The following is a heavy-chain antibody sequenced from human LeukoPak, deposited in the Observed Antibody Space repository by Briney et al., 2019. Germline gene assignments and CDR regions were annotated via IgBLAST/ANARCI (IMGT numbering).Heavy chain of an antibody. J-gene: IGHJ4*02. CDR1: GFALSTSGVG. CDR3: AHLKDPYYYDSSGYLDY. D-gene: IGHD3-22*01. CDR2: SYWNDDK. V-gene: IGHV2-5*01. Sequence: SGPTLVKPTQTLTLTWTFSGFALSTSGVGVGWIRQPPGKALEWLALSYWNDDKRYSPSLKSRLIITKDTSKNQVVLTMTNMDPVDTATYYCAHLKDPYYYDSSGYLDYWGQGTLVTVSS.